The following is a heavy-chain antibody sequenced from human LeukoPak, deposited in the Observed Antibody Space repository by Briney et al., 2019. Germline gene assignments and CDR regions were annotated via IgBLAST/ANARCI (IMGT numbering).Heavy chain of an antibody. D-gene: IGHD5-12*01. CDR2: ISGSGGST. J-gene: IGHJ4*02. Sequence: GGSLRLSCAASGFTFSSYAMSWVRQAPGKGLEWVSAISGSGGSTYYADSVKGRFTISRDNPKNTLYLQMNSLRAEDTAVYYCAKSGQWLRLYYFDYWGQGTLVTVSS. CDR1: GFTFSSYA. CDR3: AKSGQWLRLYYFDY. V-gene: IGHV3-23*01.